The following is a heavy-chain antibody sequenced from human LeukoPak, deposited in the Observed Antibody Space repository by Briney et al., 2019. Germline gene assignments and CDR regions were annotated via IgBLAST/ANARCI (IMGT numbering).Heavy chain of an antibody. D-gene: IGHD4/OR15-4a*01. Sequence: PSETLSLTCTVSGGSVSSGSYYWSWIRQPPGKGLEWIGYIYYSGSTNYNPSLKSRVTISVDTSKNQFSLKLSSVTAADTAVYYCVAGPSLGLIDYWGQGTLVTVSS. CDR2: IYYSGST. CDR3: VAGPSLGLIDY. V-gene: IGHV4-61*01. CDR1: GGSVSSGSYY. J-gene: IGHJ4*02.